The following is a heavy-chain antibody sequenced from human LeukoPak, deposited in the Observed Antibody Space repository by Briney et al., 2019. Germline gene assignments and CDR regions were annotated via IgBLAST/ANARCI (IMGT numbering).Heavy chain of an antibody. CDR3: ARATFFDY. CDR2: ISWVGGST. V-gene: IGHV3-43D*04. Sequence: PGVSLRLSCAASGFTFDDYALHWVRQAPGKGLEGVSRISWVGGSTYYADSVKGRFTISRDNGKNSLYLQMNILKRDDTAVYYCARATFFDYWGQGGLVTVSS. D-gene: IGHD3-16*01. J-gene: IGHJ4*02. CDR1: GFTFDDYA.